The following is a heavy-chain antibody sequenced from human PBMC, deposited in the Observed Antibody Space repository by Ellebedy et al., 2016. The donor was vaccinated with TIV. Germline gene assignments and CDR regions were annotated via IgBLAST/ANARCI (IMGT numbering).Heavy chain of an antibody. CDR1: GYSFSNHY. CDR2: INPNDDTK. Sequence: AASVKVSCKTSGYSFSNHYMHWVRQAPGQGLQWMGIINPNDDTKYYTQNFQGRVTVTRDTSANTVYMELNSLRTEDTAVYYCARGRGYSFDVCDVWGQGTMVAVS. V-gene: IGHV1-46*01. CDR3: ARGRGYSFDVCDV. J-gene: IGHJ3*01. D-gene: IGHD5-18*01.